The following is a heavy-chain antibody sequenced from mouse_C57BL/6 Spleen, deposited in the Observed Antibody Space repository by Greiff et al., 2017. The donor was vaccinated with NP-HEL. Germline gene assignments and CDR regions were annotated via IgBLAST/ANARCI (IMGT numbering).Heavy chain of an antibody. CDR3: ARREGRLTGTLGDY. Sequence: VQLQQSGAELVRPGSSVKMSCTTSGYTFTSYGINWVKQRPGQGLEWIGYIYIGNGYTEYNEKFKGMATLTSDTSSSTAYRQLSSLTSEDSTIYCCARREGRLTGTLGDYWGQGTSVTVSS. J-gene: IGHJ4*01. V-gene: IGHV1-58*01. CDR1: GYTFTSYG. CDR2: IYIGNGYT. D-gene: IGHD4-1*01.